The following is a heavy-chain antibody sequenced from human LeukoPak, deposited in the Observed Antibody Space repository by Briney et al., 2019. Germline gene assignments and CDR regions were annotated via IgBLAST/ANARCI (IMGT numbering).Heavy chain of an antibody. V-gene: IGHV3-48*04. CDR1: GFTFSDYS. CDR2: IRGRGPGSGSGT. CDR3: ARDLNWGFDY. Sequence: GGSLRLSCATSGFTFSDYSMNWVRQAPGKGLEWISNIRGRGPGSGSGTYYADSVKGRFIISRDTAKNSVYLQMNSLRAEASAFYYCARDLNWGFDYWGQGALVTVSS. D-gene: IGHD7-27*01. J-gene: IGHJ4*02.